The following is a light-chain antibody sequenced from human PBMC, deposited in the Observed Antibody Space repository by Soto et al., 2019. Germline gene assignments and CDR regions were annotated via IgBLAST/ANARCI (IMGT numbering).Light chain of an antibody. Sequence: AIQVTQSPSSLSASVGDRVTITCRASQDIRGALAWYQQKPGKAPKLLIYDVSSLESGVPSRFSGSRSGTEFTLTISSLQPEDFATYYCQQFNSYPITFGQGTRLEIK. CDR1: QDIRGA. CDR2: DVS. V-gene: IGKV1-13*02. CDR3: QQFNSYPIT. J-gene: IGKJ5*01.